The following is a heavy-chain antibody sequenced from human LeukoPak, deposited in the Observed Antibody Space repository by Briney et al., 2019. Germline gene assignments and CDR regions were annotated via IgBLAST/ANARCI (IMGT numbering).Heavy chain of an antibody. D-gene: IGHD2-15*01. V-gene: IGHV3-23*01. J-gene: IGHJ6*03. CDR1: GFTFSSFG. CDR3: AKNGDRGAYCSGGSCYPYYYYNMDV. Sequence: GGSLRLSCAASGFTFSSFGMSWVRQAPGKGLEWVSSISSTGCTAYYAGSVKGRFTISRDNSKNTLYLQMNSLRAEDTDIYYCAKNGDRGAYCSGGSCYPYYYYNMDVWGKGTTVTISS. CDR2: ISSTGCTA.